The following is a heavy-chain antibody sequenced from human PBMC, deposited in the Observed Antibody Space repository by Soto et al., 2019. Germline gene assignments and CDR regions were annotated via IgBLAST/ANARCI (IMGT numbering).Heavy chain of an antibody. D-gene: IGHD3-3*02. CDR2: INHCGGT. V-gene: IGHV4-34*02. CDR3: ARDRQYYQFWSGCQNEGPCAMDV. J-gene: IGHJ6*02. Sequence: QVQLQQWGAGLLKPSETLSLTSAVYGGSFSGYYWTWIRQAPGKGLEWIGEINHCGGTNYNSSLKSRVTISVDTSKNQFSLILYSVPAADTAVYYCARDRQYYQFWSGCQNEGPCAMDVWGQGTTVTVSS. CDR1: GGSFSGYY.